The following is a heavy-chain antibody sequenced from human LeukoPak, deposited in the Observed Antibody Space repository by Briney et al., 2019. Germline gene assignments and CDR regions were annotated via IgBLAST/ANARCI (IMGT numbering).Heavy chain of an antibody. Sequence: GGSLRLSCAASGFTFSSYAMSWVRQAPGKGPEWVSAISGSGGSTYYADSVKGRFTISRDNAKNSLYLQMNSLRAEDTAVYYCARDSPGDWFDPWGQGTLVTVSS. CDR2: ISGSGGST. CDR3: ARDSPGDWFDP. CDR1: GFTFSSYA. D-gene: IGHD2-8*02. J-gene: IGHJ5*02. V-gene: IGHV3-23*01.